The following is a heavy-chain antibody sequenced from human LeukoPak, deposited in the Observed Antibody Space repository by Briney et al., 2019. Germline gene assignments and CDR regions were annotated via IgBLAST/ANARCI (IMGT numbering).Heavy chain of an antibody. CDR3: ARDLGPHRSSPNSGAFDI. CDR2: ISSSSSYI. Sequence: PGGSLRLSCAASGFTFSSYSMNWVRQAPGKGLEWVSSISSSSSYIYYADSVKGRFTISRDNTKTSLYPQMSNLRADDTAVYYCARDLGPHRSSPNSGAFDIWGQGTMVTVSS. CDR1: GFTFSSYS. D-gene: IGHD6-6*01. V-gene: IGHV3-21*01. J-gene: IGHJ3*02.